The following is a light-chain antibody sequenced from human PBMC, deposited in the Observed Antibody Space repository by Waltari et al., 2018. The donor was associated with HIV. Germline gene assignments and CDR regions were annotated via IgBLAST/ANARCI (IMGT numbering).Light chain of an antibody. V-gene: IGKV3-15*01. Sequence: ETVMTQSPATLSVSPGERATLSYRASHSVSNNLAWYQQKPGQAPRLLISGAFSRATGIAARFSGSGSGTEFTLTISSVQSEDFAVYYCLQYDDWPREFTFGPGTKVDVK. CDR1: HSVSNN. J-gene: IGKJ3*01. CDR2: GAF. CDR3: LQYDDWPREFT.